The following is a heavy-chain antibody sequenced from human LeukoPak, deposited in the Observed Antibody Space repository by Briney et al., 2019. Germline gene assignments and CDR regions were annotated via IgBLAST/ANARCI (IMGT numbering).Heavy chain of an antibody. D-gene: IGHD2-15*01. Sequence: SETLSLTCTVSGGSISSSSYYWGWIRQPPGKGLEWIGSIYYSGSTNYNPSLKSRVTISVDTSKNQFSLRLSSVTAADTAVYYCARQIVVVVAAQGWFDPWGQGTLVTVSS. CDR1: GGSISSSSYY. J-gene: IGHJ5*02. CDR2: IYYSGST. V-gene: IGHV4-39*01. CDR3: ARQIVVVVAAQGWFDP.